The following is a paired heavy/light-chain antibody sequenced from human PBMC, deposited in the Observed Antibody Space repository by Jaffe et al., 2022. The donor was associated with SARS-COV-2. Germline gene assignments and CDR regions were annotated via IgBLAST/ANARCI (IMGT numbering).Heavy chain of an antibody. D-gene: IGHD5-18*01. V-gene: IGHV3-7*03. J-gene: IGHJ4*02. Sequence: EVRLVESGGGLVQPGGSLRLSCAASGFTLSPYWMTWVRQAPGKGLEWVANIKQDGSEKYYVDSVKGRFTISRDNAKNSLYLQMNSLRAEDTAVYYCARGIQLWLWGQGTLVTVSS. CDR3: ARGIQLWL. CDR2: IKQDGSEK. CDR1: GFTLSPYW.
Light chain of an antibody. CDR1: QGISNF. J-gene: IGKJ2*01. V-gene: IGKV1-16*01. CDR3: QQYSDYPYT. Sequence: DIQMTQSPSSLSASVGDRVTITCRASQGISNFLAWFQQKPGKAPKSLIYAASSLQSGVPSRFSGSGSGTDFILTISSLQPEDFATYYCQQYSDYPYTFGQGTKLEIK. CDR2: AAS.